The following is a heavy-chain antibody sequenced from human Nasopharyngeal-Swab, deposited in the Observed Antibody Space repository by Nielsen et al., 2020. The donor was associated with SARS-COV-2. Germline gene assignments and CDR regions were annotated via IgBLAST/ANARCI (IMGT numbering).Heavy chain of an antibody. V-gene: IGHV1-69*04. J-gene: IGHJ6*02. Sequence: SVKVSCKASGGTFSSYAISWVRQAPGQGLEWMGRIILILGIANYAQKFQGRVTITADKSTSTAYMELSSLRSEDTAVYYCAREYCSGGSCCGNYGMDVWGQGTTVTVSS. CDR1: GGTFSSYA. D-gene: IGHD2-15*01. CDR2: IILILGIA. CDR3: AREYCSGGSCCGNYGMDV.